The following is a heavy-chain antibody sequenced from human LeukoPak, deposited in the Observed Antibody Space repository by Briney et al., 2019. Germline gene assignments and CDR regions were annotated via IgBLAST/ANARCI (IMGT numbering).Heavy chain of an antibody. D-gene: IGHD5-12*01. CDR1: GYTFTSYA. CDR3: ARVRGYSGYEDH. Sequence: ASVKVSCKASGYTFTSYAISWVRQAPGQGLEWMGWISVYNGNTIYAQKLQGRVTMTTDTSTSTAYMDLRSLRSDDTAVYYCARVRGYSGYEDHWGQGTLVTVPS. CDR2: ISVYNGNT. J-gene: IGHJ4*02. V-gene: IGHV1-18*04.